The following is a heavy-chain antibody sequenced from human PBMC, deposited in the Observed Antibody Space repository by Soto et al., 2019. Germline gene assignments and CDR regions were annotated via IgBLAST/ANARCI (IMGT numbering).Heavy chain of an antibody. CDR1: GYTFSSYG. J-gene: IGHJ6*02. Sequence: QVPLVQSGAEVKKPGASVKVSCKASGYTFSSYGISWVRQAPGQGLEWMGWISAYNGNTNYAQKLQGRVTMTTDTSTSTAYMELRGLRSDDTAVYYWARGPNYDILTGNYDGMDVWGQGTTVTVSS. CDR2: ISAYNGNT. D-gene: IGHD3-9*01. V-gene: IGHV1-18*01. CDR3: ARGPNYDILTGNYDGMDV.